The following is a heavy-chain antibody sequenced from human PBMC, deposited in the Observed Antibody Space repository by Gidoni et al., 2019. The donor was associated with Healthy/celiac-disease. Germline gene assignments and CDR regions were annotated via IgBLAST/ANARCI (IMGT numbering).Heavy chain of an antibody. CDR2: IWYDGSNK. J-gene: IGHJ6*02. CDR1: GFPFSTYG. CDR3: ARDPQRLRIVVVPAAIGYYGMDV. D-gene: IGHD2-2*01. Sequence: QVQLVESGGGVVQPGRSLRLSCAASGFPFSTYGMHWVRQAPGKGLEWVAVIWYDGSNKYYADSVKGRFTISRDNSKNTLYLQMNSLRAEDTAVYYCARDPQRLRIVVVPAAIGYYGMDVWGQGTTVTVSS. V-gene: IGHV3-33*01.